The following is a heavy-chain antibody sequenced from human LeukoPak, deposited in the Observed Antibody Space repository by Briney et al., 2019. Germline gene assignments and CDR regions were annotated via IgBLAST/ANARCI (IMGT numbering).Heavy chain of an antibody. V-gene: IGHV1-24*01. Sequence: GASVKVSCKVSGYTLTELSMHWVRQAPGKGLEWMGGFDPEDGETIYAQKFQGRVTMTEDTSTDTAYMELSSLRSEDTAVYYCASLSGWYSQPDGYYFDYWGQGTLVTVSS. CDR1: GYTLTELS. D-gene: IGHD6-19*01. CDR2: FDPEDGET. CDR3: ASLSGWYSQPDGYYFDY. J-gene: IGHJ4*02.